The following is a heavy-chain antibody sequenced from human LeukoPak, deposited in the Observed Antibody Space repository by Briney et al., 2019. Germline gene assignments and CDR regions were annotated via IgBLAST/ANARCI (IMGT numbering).Heavy chain of an antibody. CDR3: ARSASSGWWYGY. Sequence: SETLSLTCAVYGGSFSGYYWSWIRQPPGKGLEWIGEINRSGSTNYNPSLKSRVTISVDTSKNQFSLKLSSVTAADTAVYYCARSASSGWWYGYWGQGTLVTVSS. CDR2: INRSGST. J-gene: IGHJ4*02. D-gene: IGHD6-19*01. V-gene: IGHV4-34*01. CDR1: GGSFSGYY.